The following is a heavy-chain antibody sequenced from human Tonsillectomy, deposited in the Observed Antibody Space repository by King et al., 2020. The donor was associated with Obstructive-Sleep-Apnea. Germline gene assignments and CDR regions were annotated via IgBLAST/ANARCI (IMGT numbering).Heavy chain of an antibody. CDR3: AKDRSGYDLWAFDY. D-gene: IGHD5-12*01. CDR2: IGGSGGIT. J-gene: IGHJ4*02. V-gene: IGHV3-23*04. CDR1: GFTFKNYA. Sequence: VQLVESGGGLVQPGGSLRLSCAVSGFTFKNYAMNWVRQAPGKGLEWVSGIGGSGGITHYADSVKGRVTISRDNSKNTLYLEMNILRAEDTAVYYCAKDRSGYDLWAFDYWGQGTLVPVSS.